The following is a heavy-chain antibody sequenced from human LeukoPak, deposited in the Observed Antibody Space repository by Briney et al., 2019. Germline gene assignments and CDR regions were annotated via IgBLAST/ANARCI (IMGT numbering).Heavy chain of an antibody. Sequence: GVSLRLPCAASGFTFSSYAMIWVRQAPGKALVCVSGINTDGSNTSYADSVKGRFPISRHNAKNTLYLQMDSLRAERTAVYYCARFGWVAPIHIYYWGPGDLVTVSS. J-gene: IGHJ4*02. CDR1: GFTFSSYA. CDR3: ARFGWVAPIHIYY. CDR2: INTDGSNT. V-gene: IGHV3-74*01. D-gene: IGHD2-15*01.